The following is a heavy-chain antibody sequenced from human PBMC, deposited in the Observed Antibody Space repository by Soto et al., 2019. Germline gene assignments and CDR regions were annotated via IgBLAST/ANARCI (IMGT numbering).Heavy chain of an antibody. Sequence: QVQLVQSGAEVKKPGSSVKVSCKASGGTFNTYIITWVGQAPGQGLEWMGGIIPSFGTANYAPKFRGRVTITADDSTTTVYMEVSSLRSEDTAVYFCATVETPGGGPPASPTPQAFVVWGQGTEVTVSS. CDR2: IIPSFGTA. D-gene: IGHD2-21*02. CDR1: GGTFNTYI. V-gene: IGHV1-69*01. J-gene: IGHJ3*01. CDR3: ATVETPGGGPPASPTPQAFVV.